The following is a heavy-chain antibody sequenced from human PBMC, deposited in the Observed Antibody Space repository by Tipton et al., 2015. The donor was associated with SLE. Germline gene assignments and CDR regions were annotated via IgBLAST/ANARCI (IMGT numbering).Heavy chain of an antibody. Sequence: TLSLTCTVSGGSISSSSYYWGWIRQPPGKGLEWIGSIYYSGSAYYNPSLKSRVTISVDTSKNQFSLKLSSVTAADTAVYYCARAAAGTWWFDPWGQGTLVTVPS. CDR1: GGSISSSSYY. D-gene: IGHD6-13*01. J-gene: IGHJ5*02. CDR2: IYYSGSA. CDR3: ARAAAGTWWFDP. V-gene: IGHV4-39*07.